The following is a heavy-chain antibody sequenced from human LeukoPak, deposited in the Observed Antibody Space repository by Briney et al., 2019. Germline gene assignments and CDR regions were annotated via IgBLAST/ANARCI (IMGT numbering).Heavy chain of an antibody. Sequence: GVALRLSCAASGFTFSSYGMHWVRQAPGKGLEWVAVISYDGSNKYYADSVKGRFTISRDNSKNTLYLQMNSLRAKDTAVYYCAKAPSYSSSWYYFDYWGQATLVTVSS. CDR2: ISYDGSNK. CDR1: GFTFSSYG. V-gene: IGHV3-30*18. CDR3: AKAPSYSSSWYYFDY. J-gene: IGHJ4*02. D-gene: IGHD6-13*01.